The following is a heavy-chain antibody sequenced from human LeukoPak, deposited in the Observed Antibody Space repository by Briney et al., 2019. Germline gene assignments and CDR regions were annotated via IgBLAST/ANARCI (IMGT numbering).Heavy chain of an antibody. CDR3: ARVYGYWGSGNYHFEY. V-gene: IGHV3-48*03. CDR1: GFTFSNYE. J-gene: IGHJ4*02. CDR2: ISASGRTQ. D-gene: IGHD3-10*01. Sequence: GGSLRLSCAVSGFTFSNYEMNWVRQAPGKGLDWLAYISASGRTQYYADSVKGRFTISRDNAKNSLYLEMNSLRAEDTAVYYCARVYGYWGSGNYHFEYWGQGALVTVSS.